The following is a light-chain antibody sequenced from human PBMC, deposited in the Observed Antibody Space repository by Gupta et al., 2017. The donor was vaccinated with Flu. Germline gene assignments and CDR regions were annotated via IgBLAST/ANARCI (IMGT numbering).Light chain of an antibody. CDR1: QGISRY. J-gene: IGKJ1*01. V-gene: IGKV1-8*01. Sequence: AIRMTQSPSSFSASTGDRVTITCRASQGISRYLAWYQQKPGKAPKLLIYAASTLQSGVPSRFSGSGAGTDFTLTISCLQSEEFATYYCQQYYSYPWTFGQGTKVEIK. CDR2: AAS. CDR3: QQYYSYPWT.